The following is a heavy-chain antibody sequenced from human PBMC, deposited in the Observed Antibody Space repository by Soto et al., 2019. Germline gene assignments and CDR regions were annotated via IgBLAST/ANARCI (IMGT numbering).Heavy chain of an antibody. CDR3: ARQSNPNYYYYYGMDV. V-gene: IGHV5-51*01. J-gene: IGHJ6*02. Sequence: PGESLKISCKGSGYSFTSYWIGWVRQMPGKGLEWMGIIYPGDSGTRYSPSFQGQVTISGGKSISTAYMQWSSLKASDTAMYYCARQSNPNYYYYYGMDVSGQGTTVTVSS. CDR2: IYPGDSGT. CDR1: GYSFTSYW. D-gene: IGHD4-4*01.